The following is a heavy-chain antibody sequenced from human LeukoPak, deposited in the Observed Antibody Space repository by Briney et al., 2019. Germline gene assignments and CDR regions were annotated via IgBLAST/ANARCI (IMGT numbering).Heavy chain of an antibody. CDR2: IYYSGST. CDR1: GGSISSGSYY. D-gene: IGHD3-10*01. CDR3: ARVLYYYGSGSYRAEYFDY. V-gene: IGHV4-61*10. J-gene: IGHJ4*02. Sequence: SETLSLTCTVSGGSISSGSYYWSWIRQPAGKGLEWIGYIYYSGSTNYNPSLKSRVTISVDTSKNQFSLKLSSVTAADTAVYYCARVLYYYGSGSYRAEYFDYWGQGTLVTVSS.